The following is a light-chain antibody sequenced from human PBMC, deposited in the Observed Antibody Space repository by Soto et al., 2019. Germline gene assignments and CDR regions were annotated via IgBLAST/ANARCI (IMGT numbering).Light chain of an antibody. Sequence: QAALTQPASVSGSPGQSIAISCTGTSSDVGGYNYVSWHQQHPGKAPKVLISVVSNRPSGVSNRFSGYKSGNTASLTISGLPAEYKADYYCSSYSRGGTVVFGSGTEPTGL. CDR3: SSYSRGGTVV. J-gene: IGLJ1*01. CDR1: SSDVGGYNY. V-gene: IGLV2-14*01. CDR2: VVS.